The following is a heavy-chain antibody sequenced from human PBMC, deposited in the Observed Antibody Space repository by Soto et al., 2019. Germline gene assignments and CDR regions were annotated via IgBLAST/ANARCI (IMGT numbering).Heavy chain of an antibody. CDR1: GLTVSSNY. V-gene: IGHV3-66*01. CDR2: IYSDDST. D-gene: IGHD3-22*01. J-gene: IGHJ3*02. Sequence: EVQLVESGGGLVQPGGSLRLSCAASGLTVSSNYMSWVRQAPGKGLEWVSVIYSDDSTFYSDSVKGRFTISRDNSKDKLYLQMNSRRAEDTAVYYCARNYYDSSGYYYGGAFDIWGQGTMVTVSS. CDR3: ARNYYDSSGYYYGGAFDI.